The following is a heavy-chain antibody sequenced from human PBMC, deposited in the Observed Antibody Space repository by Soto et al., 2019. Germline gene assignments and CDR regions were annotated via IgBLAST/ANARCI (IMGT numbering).Heavy chain of an antibody. J-gene: IGHJ3*02. CDR1: GYTFTGYY. D-gene: IGHD6-6*01. CDR2: INPNSGGT. V-gene: IGHV1-2*02. CDR3: ARDRIAARTNLGRVRMHAFDI. Sequence: ASVKVSCKASGYTFTGYYMHWVRQAPGQGLEWMGWINPNSGGTNYAQKFQGRVTMTRDTSISTAYMELSRLRSDDTAVYYCARDRIAARTNLGRVRMHAFDIWGQGTMVTVSS.